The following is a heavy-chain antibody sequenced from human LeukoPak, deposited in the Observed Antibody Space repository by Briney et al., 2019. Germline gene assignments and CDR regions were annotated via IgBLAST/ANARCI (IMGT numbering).Heavy chain of an antibody. J-gene: IGHJ6*03. CDR2: IYYSVST. V-gene: IGHV4-30-4*01. D-gene: IGHD2-2*02. CDR3: ARERGHIVVVPAAIREGDYYYYYMDV. Sequence: SETLSLTCTVSGGSISSGDYYWSWIRQPPGKGLEWIGYIYYSVSTYYNPSLKSRVTISVDTSKNQFSLKLSSVTAADTAVYYCARERGHIVVVPAAIREGDYYYYYMDVWGKGTTVTVSS. CDR1: GGSISSGDYY.